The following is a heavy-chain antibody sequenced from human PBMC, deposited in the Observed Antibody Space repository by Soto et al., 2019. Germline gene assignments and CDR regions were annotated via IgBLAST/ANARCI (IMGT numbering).Heavy chain of an antibody. V-gene: IGHV3-74*01. Sequence: GGSLRLSCAASGFTFSSYWMHWVRQAPGKGLVWVSRINSDGSSTSYADSVKGRFTISRDNAKNTLYLQMHSLKAEDTVGYYCASGYCSSTSCYIFSGYYYYYMDVWGKGTTVTVSS. D-gene: IGHD2-2*02. J-gene: IGHJ6*03. CDR3: ASGYCSSTSCYIFSGYYYYYMDV. CDR2: INSDGSST. CDR1: GFTFSSYW.